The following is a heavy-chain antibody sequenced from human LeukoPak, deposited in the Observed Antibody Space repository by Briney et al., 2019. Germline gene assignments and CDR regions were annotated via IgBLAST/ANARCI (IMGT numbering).Heavy chain of an antibody. V-gene: IGHV1-8*03. CDR2: MNPNSGNT. D-gene: IGHD1-26*01. CDR1: GYTFTSYD. CDR3: ARDRGAGGWECGTY. Sequence: ASVKVSCKASGYTFTSYDINWVRQATGQGLEWMGWMNPNSGNTGYAQKFQGRVTITRNTSISTAYMELSRLTPDDTAVYYCARDRGAGGWECGTYWGQGTLVTVSS. J-gene: IGHJ4*02.